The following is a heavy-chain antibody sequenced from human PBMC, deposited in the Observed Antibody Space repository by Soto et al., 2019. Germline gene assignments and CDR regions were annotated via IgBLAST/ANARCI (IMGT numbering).Heavy chain of an antibody. Sequence: SETLSLTCTVSGGSISTSSYFWGWIRQPPGKGLEWIGSIYYSGSTYYNPSLKSRVTISVDTSKNQFSLKLSSVTAVDTAVYYCARDYDSSGDYWGQGTLVTVS. V-gene: IGHV4-39*01. CDR1: GGSISTSSYF. D-gene: IGHD3-22*01. J-gene: IGHJ4*02. CDR2: IYYSGST. CDR3: ARDYDSSGDY.